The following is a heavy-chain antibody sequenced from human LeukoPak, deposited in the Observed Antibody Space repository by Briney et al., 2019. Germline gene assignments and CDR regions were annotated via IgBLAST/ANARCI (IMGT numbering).Heavy chain of an antibody. CDR1: DGSSSGYF. CDR2: INQSGTT. Sequence: SETLSLTCAVFDGSSSGYFWTWFRLSPGRGLEWLGEINQSGTTNYNPSLKGRITISVDPSKSQFSLHLRSLTAADTAVFYCARGVDYWGPGTPVTVSS. V-gene: IGHV4-34*01. CDR3: ARGVDY. J-gene: IGHJ4*02.